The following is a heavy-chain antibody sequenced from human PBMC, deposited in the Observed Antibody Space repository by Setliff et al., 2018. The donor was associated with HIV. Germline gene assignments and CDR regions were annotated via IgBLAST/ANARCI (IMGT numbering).Heavy chain of an antibody. V-gene: IGHV4-34*01. CDR1: GGSFRGDF. D-gene: IGHD3-22*01. J-gene: IGHJ4*02. Sequence: SETLSLTCAVSGGSFRGDFWSWIRQPPEKGLEWIGEINHAGTTNYNPSLESRVTMSVDTSNNQFSLKVNSVAAADTAVYYCARSAYDSSGLPYWGQGTLVTVSS. CDR2: INHAGTT. CDR3: ARSAYDSSGLPY.